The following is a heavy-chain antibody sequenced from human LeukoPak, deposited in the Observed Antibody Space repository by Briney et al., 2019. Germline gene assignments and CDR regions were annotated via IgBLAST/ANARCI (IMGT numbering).Heavy chain of an antibody. D-gene: IGHD5-18*01. V-gene: IGHV3-11*01. CDR2: ISSSGTTI. CDR3: AKDTASSWWYFDL. J-gene: IGHJ2*01. Sequence: GGSLRLSCAASGFTFRDYYMSWIRQAPGKGLEWVSYISSSGTTIYYADSVKGRFTISRGNAKNSLYLQMNSLRAEDTAVYYCAKDTASSWWYFDLWGRGTLVTVSS. CDR1: GFTFRDYY.